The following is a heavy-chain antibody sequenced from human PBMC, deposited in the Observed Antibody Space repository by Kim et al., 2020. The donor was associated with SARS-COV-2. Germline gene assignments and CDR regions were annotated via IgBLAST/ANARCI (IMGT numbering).Heavy chain of an antibody. Sequence: EPAKGRFTHSRDNSKNTLYLQTNSLRAGETAVYYCATGLLRYFDWSDYWGQGTLVTVSS. V-gene: IGHV3-23*01. D-gene: IGHD3-9*01. CDR3: ATGLLRYFDWSDY. J-gene: IGHJ4*02.